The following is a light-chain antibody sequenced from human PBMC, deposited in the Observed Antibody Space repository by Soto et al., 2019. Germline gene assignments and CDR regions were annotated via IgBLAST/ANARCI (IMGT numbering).Light chain of an antibody. CDR1: TSDVGGYNY. V-gene: IGLV2-14*01. J-gene: IGLJ3*02. Sequence: QSVLTQPASVSGSPGQSITISCTGTTSDVGGYNYVSWFQQYPGKAPKLKISEVRNRPSGVSNRFSGSKSGNTASLTISDLQAEDEADYYCTSYTSSSTWVFGGGTKLTVL. CDR2: EVR. CDR3: TSYTSSSTWV.